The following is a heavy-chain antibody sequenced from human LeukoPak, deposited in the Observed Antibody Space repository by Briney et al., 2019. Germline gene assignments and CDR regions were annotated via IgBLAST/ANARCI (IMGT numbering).Heavy chain of an antibody. CDR3: ARDLYQWLPSTRPRDYYYYMEV. V-gene: IGHV1-2*02. CDR2: INPNSGGT. D-gene: IGHD6-19*01. Sequence: ASVKVSCKASGYTFTGYYMHWVRQAPGQGLEWMGWINPNSGGTNYAQKFQGRVTMTRDTSISTAYMELSRLRSDDTAVYYCARDLYQWLPSTRPRDYYYYMEVWGEGTTVTVSS. J-gene: IGHJ6*03. CDR1: GYTFTGYY.